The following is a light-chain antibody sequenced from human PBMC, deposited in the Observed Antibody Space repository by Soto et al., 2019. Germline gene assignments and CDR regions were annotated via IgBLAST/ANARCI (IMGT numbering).Light chain of an antibody. CDR1: SSDVGGYNY. CDR3: SSYTSSSPYV. CDR2: DVS. V-gene: IGLV2-14*01. Sequence: QSALTQPASVSGSPGQSITISCTGTSSDVGGYNYVSWYQQHPGKAPKLMIYDVSNRPSGVSNRVSGSKSGNTASLTISGLQDEDESDYSCSSYTSSSPYVFGTGTKLTVL. J-gene: IGLJ1*01.